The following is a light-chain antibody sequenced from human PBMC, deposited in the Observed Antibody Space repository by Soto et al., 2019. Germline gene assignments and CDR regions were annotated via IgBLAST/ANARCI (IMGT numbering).Light chain of an antibody. J-gene: IGLJ3*02. Sequence: QPASVSGSPGQSITISCTGTSSDIGYYNYVSWYQQHPGKAPKLMIYEVSNRPSGVSNRFSGSKSANTASLTISGLQAEDEADYYCTSFTRSSTWVFGGGTKVTVL. V-gene: IGLV2-14*01. CDR3: TSFTRSSTWV. CDR1: SSDIGYYNY. CDR2: EVS.